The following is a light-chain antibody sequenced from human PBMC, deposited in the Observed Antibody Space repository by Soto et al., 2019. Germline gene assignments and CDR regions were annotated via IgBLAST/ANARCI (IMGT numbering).Light chain of an antibody. CDR2: EGS. Sequence: QSALTQPASVSGSPGQSSTISCTGTSSDVGSYNLVSWYQQHPGKAPKLMIYEGSKRPSGVSNRFSGSKSGNTASLTISGLQAEDEADYYCCSDAGSSIAYVFGTGTKLTV. CDR3: CSDAGSSIAYV. V-gene: IGLV2-23*01. CDR1: SSDVGSYNL. J-gene: IGLJ1*01.